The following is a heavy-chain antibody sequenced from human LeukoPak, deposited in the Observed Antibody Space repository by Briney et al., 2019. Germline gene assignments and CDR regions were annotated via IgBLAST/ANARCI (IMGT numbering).Heavy chain of an antibody. CDR2: IDQDESER. D-gene: IGHD2-2*01. CDR1: GFTFSNYW. Sequence: GGSLRLSCAASGFTFSNYWMTWVRQAPGKGLEWVANIDQDESERNYVDSVEGRFTISRDNAKNSVYLQMNSLRAEDTAVYYCARGGQYHRIWGQGTMVTVSS. V-gene: IGHV3-7*01. CDR3: ARGGQYHRI. J-gene: IGHJ3*02.